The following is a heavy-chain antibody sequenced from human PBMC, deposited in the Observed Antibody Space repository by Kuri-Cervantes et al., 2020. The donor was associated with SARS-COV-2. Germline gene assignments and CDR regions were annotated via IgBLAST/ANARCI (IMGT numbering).Heavy chain of an antibody. CDR3: ARHDYGDPLTYYYGMDV. V-gene: IGHV4-61*01. CDR1: GSSVSSGSYY. CDR2: IYYNGST. D-gene: IGHD4-17*01. Sequence: LSCTVSGSSVSSGSYYWSWIRQPPGKGLEWIGYIYYNGSTNYNPSLKSRVTISVDTSKNQFSLKLSSVTAADTAMYYCARHDYGDPLTYYYGMDVWGQGTTVTVSS. J-gene: IGHJ6*02.